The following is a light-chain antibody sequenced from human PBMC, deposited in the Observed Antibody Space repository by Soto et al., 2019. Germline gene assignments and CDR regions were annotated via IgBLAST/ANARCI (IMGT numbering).Light chain of an antibody. V-gene: IGLV1-40*01. J-gene: IGLJ2*01. CDR1: NPNMGTGSG. Sequence: QSVLTQPPSGTGARAQGVPLPYRGHNPNMGTGSGVNWYQQFPDKAPKLLLYANTHRPSGVPDRFSGSTSATSASLAITGLQTQDEADYYCQSFDSSLTGLIFGGGTKVTVL. CDR2: ANT. CDR3: QSFDSSLTGLI.